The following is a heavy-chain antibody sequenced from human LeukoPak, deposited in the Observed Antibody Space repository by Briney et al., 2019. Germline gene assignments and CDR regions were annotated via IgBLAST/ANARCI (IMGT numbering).Heavy chain of an antibody. Sequence: PGGSLRLSCAASGFTVNNNYMTWVRQAPGKGLEWVSVIHTGGTTYYADSVKGRFTISRDNSKNTLFLQMNSLRADDTAVYYCARGPPGPLYYYYMGVWGKGTTVTVSS. V-gene: IGHV3-53*01. CDR3: ARGPPGPLYYYYMGV. J-gene: IGHJ6*03. CDR1: GFTVNNNY. CDR2: IHTGGTT.